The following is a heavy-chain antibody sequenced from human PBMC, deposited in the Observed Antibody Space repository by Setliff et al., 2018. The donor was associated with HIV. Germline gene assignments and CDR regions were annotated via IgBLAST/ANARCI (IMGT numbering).Heavy chain of an antibody. CDR1: GFTFSSYG. J-gene: IGHJ6*03. D-gene: IGHD3-3*01. CDR3: ARANYDSSSSDNYHLDV. V-gene: IGHV3-33*01. Sequence: PGGSLRLSCAASGFTFSSYGMHWVRQAPGKGLEWVAVIWYDGSNKYYADSVKGRFTISRDNPKSSLFLQMNSLRADDTAVYYCARANYDSSSSDNYHLDVWGKGTTVTVSS. CDR2: IWYDGSNK.